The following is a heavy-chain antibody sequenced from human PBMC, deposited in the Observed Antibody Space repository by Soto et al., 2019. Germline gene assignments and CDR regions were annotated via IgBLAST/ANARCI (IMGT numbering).Heavy chain of an antibody. V-gene: IGHV3-74*01. CDR3: VRDNYGVDY. D-gene: IGHD4-17*01. CDR2: INSDGSST. J-gene: IGHJ4*02. CDR1: GFTFSRYW. Sequence: EVPLVESGGGLVQPGGSLRLSCAASGFTFSRYWMQWVRQAPGKGLVWVSHINSDGSSTTYAESVKGRFTISRDNAKNTLYLQMNSLRVEDTAVYYCVRDNYGVDYWGQGTLVTVS.